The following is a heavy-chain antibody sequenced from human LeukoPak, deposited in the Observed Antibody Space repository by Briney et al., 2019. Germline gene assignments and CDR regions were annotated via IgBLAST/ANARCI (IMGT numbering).Heavy chain of an antibody. D-gene: IGHD6-19*01. CDR3: AGAAVAGPDRLGWFDP. CDR1: GGSSSGYY. V-gene: IGHV4-34*01. J-gene: IGHJ5*02. CDR2: INHSGST. Sequence: SETLSLTCAVYGGSSSGYYWSWIRQPPGKGLEWIGEINHSGSTNYNPSLKSRVTISVDTSKNQFSLKLSSVTAADTAVYYCAGAAVAGPDRLGWFDPWGQGTLVTVSS.